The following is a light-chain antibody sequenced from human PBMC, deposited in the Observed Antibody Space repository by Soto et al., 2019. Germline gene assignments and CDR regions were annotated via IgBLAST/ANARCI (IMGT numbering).Light chain of an antibody. CDR2: LNTDGSH. CDR3: QTWGTGIVV. Sequence: QSVLTQSPSASASLGASVKITCTLSSGHSSYAIAWLQQQPEKGPRYLMKLNTDGSHSKGDGIPDRFSGSSSGAERYLIISSLQSDDEADYYCQTWGTGIVVFGGGTKLTVL. CDR1: SGHSSYA. J-gene: IGLJ2*01. V-gene: IGLV4-69*01.